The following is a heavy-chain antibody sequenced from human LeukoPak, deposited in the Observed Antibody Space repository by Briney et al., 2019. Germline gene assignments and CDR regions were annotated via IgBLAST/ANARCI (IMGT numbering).Heavy chain of an antibody. Sequence: ASVKVSCKASGYTFTGYYMHWVRQAPGQGLEWMGWINTNSGGTNYAQKFQGRVTITRDTSISTAYMELSRLRSDDTAVYYCAPLDYVGTLHIWGQGTMVTVSS. D-gene: IGHD4-23*01. V-gene: IGHV1-2*02. J-gene: IGHJ3*02. CDR3: APLDYVGTLHI. CDR2: INTNSGGT. CDR1: GYTFTGYY.